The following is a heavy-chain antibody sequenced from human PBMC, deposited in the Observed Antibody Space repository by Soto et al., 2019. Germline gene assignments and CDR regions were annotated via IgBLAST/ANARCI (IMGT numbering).Heavy chain of an antibody. D-gene: IGHD3-9*01. CDR1: GFTFSSYG. J-gene: IGHJ5*02. V-gene: IGHV3-30*18. Sequence: QVQLVESGGGVVQPGRSLRLSCAASGFTFSSYGMHWVRQAPGKGLEWVAVISYDGSNKYYADSVKGRFTISRDNSKNTLYLQMNSLRAADTAVYYCAKDQYGYDILTGVNWFDPWGQGPLVTVSS. CDR3: AKDQYGYDILTGVNWFDP. CDR2: ISYDGSNK.